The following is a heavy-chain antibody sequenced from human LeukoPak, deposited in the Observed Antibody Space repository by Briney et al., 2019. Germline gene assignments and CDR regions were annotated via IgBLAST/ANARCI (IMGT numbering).Heavy chain of an antibody. J-gene: IGHJ4*02. CDR3: AREGIGDYFDY. CDR2: ISSSSSYT. V-gene: IGHV3-11*06. Sequence: GGSLRLSCAASGFTFSNYYTSWIRQAPGEGLGWVSYISSSSSYTNYADAVKGRFTIPRDNAKNTLYLQMNSLRAENTAVYYCAREGIGDYFDYWGQGTLVTVSS. D-gene: IGHD1-26*01. CDR1: GFTFSNYY.